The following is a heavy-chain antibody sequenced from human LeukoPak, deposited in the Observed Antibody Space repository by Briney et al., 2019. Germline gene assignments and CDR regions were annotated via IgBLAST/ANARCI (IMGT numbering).Heavy chain of an antibody. Sequence: GGSLRLSCAASGFTFSSYAMSWVRQAPGKGLEWVSSISSSSSYRYYEESVKGRFSISRDNARNSLYLQMNSLRAEDTAVYYCARDSPVQSGRRRTMVREPFDYWGQGTLVTVSS. CDR2: ISSSSSYR. CDR1: GFTFSSYA. J-gene: IGHJ4*02. V-gene: IGHV3-21*04. D-gene: IGHD3-10*01. CDR3: ARDSPVQSGRRRTMVREPFDY.